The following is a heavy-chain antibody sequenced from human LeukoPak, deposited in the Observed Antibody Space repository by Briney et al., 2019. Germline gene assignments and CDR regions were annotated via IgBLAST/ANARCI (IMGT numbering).Heavy chain of an antibody. V-gene: IGHV3-21*01. Sequence: GGSLRLSCAGSGFTFSTYNMNWVRQAPGMGLEWVSSISSGSSYIFYADSVKGRFTISRDNAKKSLYLQMNSLRAEDTAVYHCARDGGYCSSTNCYTTMDVWGQGTTVTVSS. CDR1: GFTFSTYN. CDR2: ISSGSSYI. CDR3: ARDGGYCSSTNCYTTMDV. J-gene: IGHJ6*02. D-gene: IGHD2-2*01.